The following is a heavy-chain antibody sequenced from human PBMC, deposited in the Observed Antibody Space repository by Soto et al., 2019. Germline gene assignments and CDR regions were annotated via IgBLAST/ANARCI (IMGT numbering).Heavy chain of an antibody. J-gene: IGHJ5*02. Sequence: GGSLRLSCAASGFTFSSYGMHWVRQAPGKGLAWVAVIWYDGSNKYYADSVKGRFTISRDNSKNTLYLQMNSLRAEDTAVYYCARARKYGDFWSGYSAWGQGTLVTVSS. V-gene: IGHV3-33*01. CDR1: GFTFSSYG. CDR2: IWYDGSNK. CDR3: ARARKYGDFWSGYSA. D-gene: IGHD3-3*01.